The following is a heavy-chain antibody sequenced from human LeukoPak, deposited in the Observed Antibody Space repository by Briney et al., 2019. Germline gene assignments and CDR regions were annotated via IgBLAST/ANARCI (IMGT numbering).Heavy chain of an antibody. Sequence: SETLSLTCAAYGGSFSGYYWSWIRQPPGKGLEWIGEINHSGSTNYNPSLKSRVTISVDTSKNQFSLKLSSVTAADTAVYYCAIAARRYWFDPWGQGTLVTVSS. D-gene: IGHD6-6*01. CDR2: INHSGST. V-gene: IGHV4-34*01. CDR1: GGSFSGYY. CDR3: AIAARRYWFDP. J-gene: IGHJ5*02.